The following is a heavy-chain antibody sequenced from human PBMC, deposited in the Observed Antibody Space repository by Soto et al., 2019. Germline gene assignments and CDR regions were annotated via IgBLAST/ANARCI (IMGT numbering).Heavy chain of an antibody. J-gene: IGHJ4*02. Sequence: QITLKESGPTLVEPTQTLTLTCTFSGFSLANSGVGVGWIRQPPGGALDWLALIHSDGEQRYRASLGTRLTITKDTSSNQVVLRMTNMDPVDTATYYCARRLRAPGTSWWTFDYWGQGTLVTGSS. V-gene: IGHV2-5*02. CDR1: GFSLANSGVG. D-gene: IGHD2-15*01. CDR2: IHSDGEQ. CDR3: ARRLRAPGTSWWTFDY.